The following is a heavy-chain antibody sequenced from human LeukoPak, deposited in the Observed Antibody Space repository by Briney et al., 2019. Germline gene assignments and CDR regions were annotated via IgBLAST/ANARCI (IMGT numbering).Heavy chain of an antibody. Sequence: ASVKVSCKASGYTFTSHGISWVRQAPGQGLEWMGWISTYNGNTNYAQKLQGRVSMTTDTSTSTAYMELSRLRSGDTAVYYCARDPGGDYELGAFDIWGQGTMVTVSS. V-gene: IGHV1-18*01. D-gene: IGHD4-17*01. J-gene: IGHJ3*02. CDR2: ISTYNGNT. CDR1: GYTFTSHG. CDR3: ARDPGGDYELGAFDI.